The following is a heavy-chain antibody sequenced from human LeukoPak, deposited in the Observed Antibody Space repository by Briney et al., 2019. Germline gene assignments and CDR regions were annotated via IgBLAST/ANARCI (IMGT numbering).Heavy chain of an antibody. CDR2: ISAYNGNT. CDR1: GYTFTSYG. V-gene: IGHV1-18*01. Sequence: ASVKVSCKASGYTFTSYGISWVRQAPGQGLEWMGWISAYNGNTNYAQKLQGRATMTTDTSTSTAYMELRSLRPDDTAVYYCARLSGLIAARPELDYWGQGTLVTVSS. J-gene: IGHJ4*02. CDR3: ARLSGLIAARPELDY. D-gene: IGHD6-6*01.